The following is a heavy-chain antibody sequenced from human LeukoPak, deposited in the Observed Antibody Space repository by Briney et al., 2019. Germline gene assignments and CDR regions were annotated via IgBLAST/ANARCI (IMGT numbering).Heavy chain of an antibody. CDR2: ISSGGSTI. Sequence: GGSLRLSCAASGFTFSDYYMSWMRQAPGKGLEWVSYISSGGSTIYYADSVKGRFTISRDDAKNSLYLQMNSLRAEDTAVYYCAREASHGNWYFDLWGRGTLITVPS. J-gene: IGHJ2*01. CDR3: AREASHGNWYFDL. CDR1: GFTFSDYY. V-gene: IGHV3-11*01.